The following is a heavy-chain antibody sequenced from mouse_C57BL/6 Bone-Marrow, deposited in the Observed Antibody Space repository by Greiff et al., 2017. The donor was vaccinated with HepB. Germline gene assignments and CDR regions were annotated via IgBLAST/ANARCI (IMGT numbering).Heavy chain of an antibody. Sequence: EVKVEESGGGLVKPGGSLKLSCAASGFTFSSYTMSWVRQTPEKRLEWVATISGGGGNTYYPDSVKGRFTISRDNAKNTLYLQMSSLRSEDTALYYCASLTTVVDYWGQGTTLTVSS. CDR1: GFTFSSYT. V-gene: IGHV5-9*01. J-gene: IGHJ2*01. CDR2: ISGGGGNT. CDR3: ASLTTVVDY. D-gene: IGHD1-1*01.